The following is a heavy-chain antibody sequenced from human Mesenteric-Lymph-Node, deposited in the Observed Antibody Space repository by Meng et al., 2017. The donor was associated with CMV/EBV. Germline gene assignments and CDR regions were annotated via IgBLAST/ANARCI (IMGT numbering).Heavy chain of an antibody. J-gene: IGHJ6*02. CDR3: ARAPSLYNPHPPYYGMDV. CDR1: GGTFSRNG. D-gene: IGHD5-24*01. CDR2: IIPIFNTA. V-gene: IGHV1-69*05. Sequence: SVKVSCKTSGGTFSRNGISWVRQAPGQGLEWMGGIIPIFNTAKYAQKFQGRVTITTDESTSTAYMELSSLRSEDTAVYYCARAPSLYNPHPPYYGMDVWGQGTTVTVSS.